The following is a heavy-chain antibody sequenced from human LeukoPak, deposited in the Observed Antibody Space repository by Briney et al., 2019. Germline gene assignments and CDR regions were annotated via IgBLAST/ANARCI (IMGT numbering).Heavy chain of an antibody. V-gene: IGHV3-21*01. Sequence: GGSLRLSCAASGFTFSSYSMNWVRQAPGKGLKWVSSISSTSSYIYYADSVKGRFTISRDNAKNSLYLQMNSLRAEDTAVYYCAKRFDCSSTSCTDTKGSDTWRWFDPWGQGTLVTVSS. CDR2: ISSTSSYI. D-gene: IGHD2-2*01. J-gene: IGHJ5*02. CDR3: AKRFDCSSTSCTDTKGSDTWRWFDP. CDR1: GFTFSSYS.